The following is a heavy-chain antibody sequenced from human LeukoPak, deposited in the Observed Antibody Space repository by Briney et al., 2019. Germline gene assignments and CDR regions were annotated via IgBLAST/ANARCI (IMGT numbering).Heavy chain of an antibody. V-gene: IGHV1-69*05. CDR3: ARDAATNYYDSSGYYPIYFDY. Sequence: GSSVKVSCKASGGTFSRYAMSWVRQATGQGGEWMGGSIPIFGTANYAQKFQGRVRSTTDEYTRTDYMELRSLRSDDTALYYFARDAATNYYDSSGYYPIYFDYWGQGTLVTVSS. CDR1: GGTFSRYA. CDR2: SIPIFGTA. J-gene: IGHJ4*02. D-gene: IGHD3-22*01.